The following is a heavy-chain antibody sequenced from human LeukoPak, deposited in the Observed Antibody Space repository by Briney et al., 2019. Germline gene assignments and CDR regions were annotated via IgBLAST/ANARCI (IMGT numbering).Heavy chain of an antibody. Sequence: PGGSLRLSCAAPGFTFDDYGMSWVRQAPGKGLEWVSGINWNGGSTGYADSVKGRFTIPRDNAKNSLYLQMNSLRAEDMALYYCAKDITRWGFRGIAFDYWGQGTLVTVSS. CDR3: AKDITRWGFRGIAFDY. V-gene: IGHV3-20*04. CDR2: INWNGGST. J-gene: IGHJ4*02. D-gene: IGHD6-13*01. CDR1: GFTFDDYG.